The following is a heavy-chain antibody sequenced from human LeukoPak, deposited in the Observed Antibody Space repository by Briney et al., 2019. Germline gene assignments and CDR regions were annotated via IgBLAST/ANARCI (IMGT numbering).Heavy chain of an antibody. J-gene: IGHJ4*02. D-gene: IGHD3-22*01. CDR1: GFTFSSYA. CDR3: AKDDDSSGCYTVSYFDY. V-gene: IGHV3-23*01. Sequence: GGSLRLSCAASGFTFSSYAMSWVRQAPGKGLEWVSAISGSGGSTYYADSVKGRFTISRDNSKNTLYLQMNSLRAEDTAVYYCAKDDDSSGCYTVSYFDYWGQGTLVTVSS. CDR2: ISGSGGST.